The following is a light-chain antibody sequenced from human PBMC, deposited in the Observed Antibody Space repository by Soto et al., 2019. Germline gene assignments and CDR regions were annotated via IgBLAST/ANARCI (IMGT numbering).Light chain of an antibody. J-gene: IGKJ5*01. CDR3: QQSDSVPPIT. V-gene: IGKV1-39*01. CDR2: AAS. Sequence: DIQMTQSPSSLSASVGDRVTITCRASQSISSYLNWYQQKPGRAPKLLIYAASSLQSGVPFRFIGSGSGTDFTLTISSLQPEDFATCYCQQSDSVPPITFGQGTRLEIK. CDR1: QSISSY.